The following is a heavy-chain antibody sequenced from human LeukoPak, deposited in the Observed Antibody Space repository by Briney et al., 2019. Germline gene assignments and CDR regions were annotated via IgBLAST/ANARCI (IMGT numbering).Heavy chain of an antibody. V-gene: IGHV3-23*01. Sequence: SGGSLRLSCAASGFTFSSYAMSWVLQPPGKGLEWVSGIAGSDGSTHYADSVKGRFTISRDNSKNTLYLQMNSLRAEDTAVYYCAKMDRGGYNVYWGQGTLVTVSS. CDR1: GFTFSSYA. CDR2: IAGSDGST. D-gene: IGHD5-24*01. J-gene: IGHJ4*02. CDR3: AKMDRGGYNVY.